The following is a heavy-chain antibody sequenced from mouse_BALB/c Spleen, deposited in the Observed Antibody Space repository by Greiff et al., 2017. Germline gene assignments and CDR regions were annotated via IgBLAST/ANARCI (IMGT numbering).Heavy chain of an antibody. CDR3: ARHPITTVVGPNYFDY. CDR2: ISSGGSYT. J-gene: IGHJ2*01. Sequence: EVKLVESGGDLVKPGRSLKLSCAASGFTFSSYGMSWVRQTPDKRLEWVATISSGGSYTYYPDSVKGRFTISRDNAKNTLYLQMSSLKSEDTAMYYCARHPITTVVGPNYFDYWGQGTTLTVSS. CDR1: GFTFSSYG. D-gene: IGHD1-1*01. V-gene: IGHV5-6*01.